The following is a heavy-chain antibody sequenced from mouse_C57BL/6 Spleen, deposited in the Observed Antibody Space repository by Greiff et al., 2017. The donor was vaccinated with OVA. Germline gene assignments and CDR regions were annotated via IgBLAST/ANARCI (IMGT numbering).Heavy chain of an antibody. CDR1: GFTFSSYG. J-gene: IGHJ4*01. CDR2: ISSGGSYT. Sequence: EVHLVESGGDLVKPGGSLKLSCAASGFTFSSYGMSWVRQTPDKRLEWVATISSGGSYTYYPDRVKGRFTISRDNAKNTLYLQMSSLKSEDTAMDYCARQRGITTVVATDYAMDYWGQGTSVTVSS. D-gene: IGHD1-1*01. V-gene: IGHV5-6*01. CDR3: ARQRGITTVVATDYAMDY.